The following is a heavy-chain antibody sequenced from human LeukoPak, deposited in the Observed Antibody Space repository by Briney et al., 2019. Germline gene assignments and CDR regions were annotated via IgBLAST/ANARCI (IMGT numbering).Heavy chain of an antibody. CDR3: AQGYCSSNNCFPLDY. CDR1: GYTFTAFS. V-gene: IGHV1-2*02. D-gene: IGHD2-2*01. CDR2: INSNSGGT. Sequence: ASVKVSCKASGYTFTAFSMHWVRQAPGQGLEWMGWINSNSGGTKYAQKFQGRVTMTRDASISTAYMELSRLRSDDTAVYYCAQGYCSSNNCFPLDYWGQGTLVIVSS. J-gene: IGHJ4*02.